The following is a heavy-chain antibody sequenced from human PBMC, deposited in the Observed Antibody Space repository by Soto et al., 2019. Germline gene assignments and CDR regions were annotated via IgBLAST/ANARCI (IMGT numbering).Heavy chain of an antibody. CDR3: ARGIQLWLRLFDY. V-gene: IGHV3-30-3*01. J-gene: IGHJ4*02. Sequence: GGSLRLSCAASGFTFSNHAFHWVRQAPGKGLEWVGVISYDGGNKYYADSEKGRFTISRDNSKNTLYLQMNSLRPEDTAVYYCARGIQLWLRLFDYWGQGTLVTVSS. CDR1: GFTFSNHA. CDR2: ISYDGGNK. D-gene: IGHD5-18*01.